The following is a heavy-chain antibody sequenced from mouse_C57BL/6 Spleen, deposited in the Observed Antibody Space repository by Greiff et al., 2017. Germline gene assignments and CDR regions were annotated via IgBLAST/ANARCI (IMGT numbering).Heavy chain of an antibody. D-gene: IGHD1-1*01. CDR2: IHPNSGST. Sequence: VQLQQPGAELVKPGASVKLSCKASGYTFTSYWMHWVKQRPGQGLEWIGMIHPNSGSTNYNEKFKSKATLTVDKSSSTAYMQLSSLTSKDSAVYYCARDYYGSSQYYFAYWRQGTPLTVSS. V-gene: IGHV1-64*01. CDR3: ARDYYGSSQYYFAY. J-gene: IGHJ2*01. CDR1: GYTFTSYW.